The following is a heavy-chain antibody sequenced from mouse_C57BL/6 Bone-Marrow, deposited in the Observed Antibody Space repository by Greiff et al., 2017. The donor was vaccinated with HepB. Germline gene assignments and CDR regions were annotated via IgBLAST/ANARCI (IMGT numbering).Heavy chain of an antibody. Sequence: VQLQQSGPELVKPGASVKISCKASGYTFTDYYMNWVKQSHGKSLEWIGDINPNNGGTSYNQKFKGKATLTVDKSSSTAYMELRSLTSEDSAVYYCASDYDHYWGQGTTLTVSS. J-gene: IGHJ2*01. CDR2: INPNNGGT. V-gene: IGHV1-26*01. CDR3: ASDYDHY. D-gene: IGHD2-4*01. CDR1: GYTFTDYY.